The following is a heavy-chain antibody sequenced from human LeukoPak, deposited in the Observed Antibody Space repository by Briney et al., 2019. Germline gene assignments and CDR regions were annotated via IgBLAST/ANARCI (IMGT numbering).Heavy chain of an antibody. CDR1: GFTFSSYS. V-gene: IGHV3-30*03. D-gene: IGHD6-19*01. Sequence: PGGSLRLSCAASGFTFSSYSMHWARQAPGKGLEWVAVISYDGSNKYYADSVKGRFTISRDNSKNTLYLQMNSLRAEDTAVYYCARASDSSGWYRVGRVEGYFDYWGQGTLVTVSS. CDR3: ARASDSSGWYRVGRVEGYFDY. CDR2: ISYDGSNK. J-gene: IGHJ4*02.